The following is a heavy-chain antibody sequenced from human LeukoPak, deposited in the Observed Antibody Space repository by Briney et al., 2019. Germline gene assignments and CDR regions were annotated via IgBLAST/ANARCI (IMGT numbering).Heavy chain of an antibody. CDR2: IYPGDSDT. Sequence: GESLKISCKGSGYSFISYWIGWVRLMPGRGLEWMGIIYPGDSDTRYSPSFQGQVTISADKSISTAYLQWSSLKASDTAMYYCATYSSGSNFDYWGQGTLVTVSS. CDR3: ATYSSGSNFDY. V-gene: IGHV5-51*01. J-gene: IGHJ4*02. D-gene: IGHD6-19*01. CDR1: GYSFISYW.